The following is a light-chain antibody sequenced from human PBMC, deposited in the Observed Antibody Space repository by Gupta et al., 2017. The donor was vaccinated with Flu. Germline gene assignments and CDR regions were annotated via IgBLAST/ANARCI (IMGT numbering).Light chain of an antibody. J-gene: IGKJ1*01. CDR3: QQRYSTPAT. Sequence: DTQMTQSPSPLSAFVGDRVTITCRASQNIFRFLSWYQQKPGKAPKLVIYAASSLQSGVPSRFSGSGSGTDFTLNISSLQPEDFATYYCQQRYSTPATFGQGTKVELK. CDR2: AAS. CDR1: QNIFRF. V-gene: IGKV1-39*01.